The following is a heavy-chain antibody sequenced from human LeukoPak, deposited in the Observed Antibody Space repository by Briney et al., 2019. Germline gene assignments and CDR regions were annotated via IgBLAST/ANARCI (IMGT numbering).Heavy chain of an antibody. CDR3: ARYTYSSGAEGDFDF. CDR1: GLTFSSYR. CDR2: ISSSSSFI. D-gene: IGHD3-10*01. J-gene: IGHJ3*01. Sequence: GGSLRLSCAASGLTFSSYRMNWVRQAPGKGLEWVSSISSSSSFIYYADSVKGRFTISRDNAKNSLYLQMNSLRAEDTAVYYCARYTYSSGAEGDFDFWGQGTMVTVSS. V-gene: IGHV3-21*01.